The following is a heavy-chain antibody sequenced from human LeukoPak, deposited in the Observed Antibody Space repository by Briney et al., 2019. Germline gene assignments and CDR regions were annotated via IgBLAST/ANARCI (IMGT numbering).Heavy chain of an antibody. J-gene: IGHJ3*02. CDR3: AKEVSVGATALDI. CDR2: ISYDGSNK. D-gene: IGHD1-26*01. Sequence: PGGSRRLSCAASGFTFSSYGMHGVRQPPGKGLEWGAVISYDGSNKYYADSVKGRFTISRDNSKNTLYLQMNSLRAEDTAVYYCAKEVSVGATALDIWGQGTMVTVSS. V-gene: IGHV3-30*18. CDR1: GFTFSSYG.